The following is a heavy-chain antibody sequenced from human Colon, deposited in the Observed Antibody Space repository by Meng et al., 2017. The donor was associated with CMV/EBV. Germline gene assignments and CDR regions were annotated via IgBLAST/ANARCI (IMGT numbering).Heavy chain of an antibody. CDR2: IYSGGST. J-gene: IGHJ6*02. V-gene: IGHV3-66*02. Sequence: GGSLRLSCTASGFTFSRYWMHWVRQAPGKGLEWVSVIYSGGSTYYADSVKGRFTISRDNSKNTLYLQMNSLRAEDTAVYYCARDLRSRGGRGYYYYGMDVWGQGTTVTVSS. D-gene: IGHD3-3*01. CDR3: ARDLRSRGGRGYYYYGMDV. CDR1: GFTFSRYW.